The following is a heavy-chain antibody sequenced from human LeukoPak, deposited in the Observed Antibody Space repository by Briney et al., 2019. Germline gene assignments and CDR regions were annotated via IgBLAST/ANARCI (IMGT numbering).Heavy chain of an antibody. V-gene: IGHV3-21*01. D-gene: IGHD3-9*01. Sequence: GGSLRLSCAASGFTFSSYSMNWVRQAPGKGLGWVSSISSSSSYIYYADSVKGRFTISRDNAKNSLYLQMNSLRAEDTAVYCCARIPSYDILTGAAYGMDVWGQGTTVTVSS. CDR2: ISSSSSYI. CDR3: ARIPSYDILTGAAYGMDV. CDR1: GFTFSSYS. J-gene: IGHJ6*02.